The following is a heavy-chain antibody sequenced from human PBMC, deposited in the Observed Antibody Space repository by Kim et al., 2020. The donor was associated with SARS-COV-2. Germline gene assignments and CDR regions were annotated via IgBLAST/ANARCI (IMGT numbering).Heavy chain of an antibody. Sequence: SETLSLTCAVYGGSFSGYYWSWIRQPPGKGLEWIGEINHSGSTNYNPSLKSRVTISVDTSKNQFSLKLSSVTAADTAVYYCARVPQQLWLRSPNGSFDYWGQGTLVTVPS. CDR2: INHSGST. CDR3: ARVPQQLWLRSPNGSFDY. J-gene: IGHJ4*02. CDR1: GGSFSGYY. D-gene: IGHD5-18*01. V-gene: IGHV4-34*01.